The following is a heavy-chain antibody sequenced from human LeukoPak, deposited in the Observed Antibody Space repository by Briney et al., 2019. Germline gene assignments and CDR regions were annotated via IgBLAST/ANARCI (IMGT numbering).Heavy chain of an antibody. D-gene: IGHD2-2*01. CDR3: AQGYCSSPSCNPTDY. CDR2: IYPGDSDT. J-gene: IGHJ4*02. V-gene: IGHV5-51*01. Sequence: PGESLKISCKGSGYSFTTHWIAGVRQMRGKGLEWMGIIYPGDSDTRYSPSFQGQVTISADKSRSTPYLQWSSLKASDTAMYYCAQGYCSSPSCNPTDYWGQGTLVTVSS. CDR1: GYSFTTHW.